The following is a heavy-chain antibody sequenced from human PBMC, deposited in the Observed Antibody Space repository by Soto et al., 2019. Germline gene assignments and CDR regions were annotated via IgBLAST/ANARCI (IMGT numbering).Heavy chain of an antibody. J-gene: IGHJ5*02. CDR1: GFAISSYY. D-gene: IGHD3-10*01. CDR2: ICTSWIT. Sequence: PSDNLSLTRPLSGFAISSYYLILLRPPAGKGLEGIGRICTSWITSYNPSLKSRVTMSVDTAKNQFALKLSSVTAADTAVYYCARDRLEFKVRGVIKLVPSRWFDPWGQGTLVT. CDR3: ARDRLEFKVRGVIKLVPSRWFDP. V-gene: IGHV4-4*07.